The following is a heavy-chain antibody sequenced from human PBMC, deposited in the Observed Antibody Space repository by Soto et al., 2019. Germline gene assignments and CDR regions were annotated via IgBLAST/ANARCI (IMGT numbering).Heavy chain of an antibody. CDR2: ISSSSSYI. D-gene: IGHD3-22*01. CDR1: GFTFSSYS. CDR3: ARSRREPYYYDSSGPPSGPYFDY. Sequence: LRLSCAASGFTFSSYSMNWVRQAPGKGLEWVSSISSSSSYIYYADSVKGRFTISRDNAKNSLYLQMNRLRAEDTAVYYCARSRREPYYYDSSGPPSGPYFDYWGQGTLVTVSS. J-gene: IGHJ4*02. V-gene: IGHV3-21*01.